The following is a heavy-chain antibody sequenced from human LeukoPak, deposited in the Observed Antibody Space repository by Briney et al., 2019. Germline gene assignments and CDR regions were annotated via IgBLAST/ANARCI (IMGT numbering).Heavy chain of an antibody. CDR3: ARVFGGNSLDY. Sequence: SETLSLTCKVSLGSINNYYWSWIRQAAGKGLEWIGRIHKSGTTYYSPSLKTRVTMSVDTSKNQFSLQLSAVSAADTAIYYCARVFGGNSLDYWGQGTLVAVSS. J-gene: IGHJ4*02. CDR2: IHKSGTT. V-gene: IGHV4-4*07. CDR1: LGSINNYY. D-gene: IGHD1-26*01.